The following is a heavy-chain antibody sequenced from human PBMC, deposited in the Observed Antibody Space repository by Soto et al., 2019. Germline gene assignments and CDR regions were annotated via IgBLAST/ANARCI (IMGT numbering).Heavy chain of an antibody. J-gene: IGHJ6*02. V-gene: IGHV4-4*02. Sequence: QVQLQESGPGLVKPSGTLSLTCAVSGGSISSSNWWSWVRQPPGKGLEWIGEIFHNGNTYSNPSLTGRVTMSVAKSKIQFSLNLNSVTAADTAVYYCASRTYAMDVWGQGTTVTVSS. CDR1: GGSISSSNW. CDR2: IFHNGNT. CDR3: ASRTYAMDV.